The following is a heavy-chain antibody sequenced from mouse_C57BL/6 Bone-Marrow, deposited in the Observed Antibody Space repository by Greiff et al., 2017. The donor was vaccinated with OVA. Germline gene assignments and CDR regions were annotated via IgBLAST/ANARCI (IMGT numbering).Heavy chain of an antibody. CDR1: GYTFTSYW. CDR2: IDPSDSYT. V-gene: IGHV1-59*01. CDR3: ARYPDY. J-gene: IGHJ2*01. Sequence: QVQLQQPGAELVRPGTSVKLSCKASGYTFTSYWMHWVKQRPGQGLEWIGVIDPSDSYTNYNQKFKGKATLTVDTSPSTAYMQLSSLTSEDSAVYYCARYPDYWGQGTTLTVSS.